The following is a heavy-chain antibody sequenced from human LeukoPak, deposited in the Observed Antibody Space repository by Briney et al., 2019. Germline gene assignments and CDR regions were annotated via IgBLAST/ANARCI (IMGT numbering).Heavy chain of an antibody. V-gene: IGHV3-23*01. CDR1: GFTFSSYA. Sequence: PGGSLRLSCAASGFTFSSYAMSWVRQAPGKGLEWVSAISGSGGSTYYADSVKGRFTISRDNSKNTLYLRMNSLRAEDTAVYYCAKVLGEYYYDSSGYSEFDYWGQGTLVTVSS. CDR3: AKVLGEYYYDSSGYSEFDY. J-gene: IGHJ4*02. CDR2: ISGSGGST. D-gene: IGHD3-22*01.